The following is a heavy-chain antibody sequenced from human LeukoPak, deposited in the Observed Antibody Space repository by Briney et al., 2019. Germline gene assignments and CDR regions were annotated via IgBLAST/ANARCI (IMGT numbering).Heavy chain of an antibody. V-gene: IGHV3-33*01. CDR2: IWYDGSNK. CDR1: GFTFSSYG. CDR3: ARDGAGTTTAMANFDY. J-gene: IGHJ4*02. Sequence: QPGRSLRLSCAASGFTFSSYGMHWVRQAPGKGLEWVAVIWYDGSNKYYADSVKGRFTISRDNSKNTLYLQMNSLRAEDTAVYYCARDGAGTTTAMANFDYWGQGTLVTVSS. D-gene: IGHD5-18*01.